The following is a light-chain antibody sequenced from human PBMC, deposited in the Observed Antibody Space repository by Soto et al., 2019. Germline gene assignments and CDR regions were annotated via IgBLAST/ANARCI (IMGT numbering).Light chain of an antibody. CDR3: QQYNSYWT. V-gene: IGKV1-5*03. Sequence: DIQMTQSTSTLSASVGDRVTIACRASQSISSWLAWYQQKPGKAPKLLIYKASSLESGVPLRFSGSGSGTEFTLTISSLQPDDSATYYCQQYNSYWTFGQGTKVDIK. J-gene: IGKJ1*01. CDR1: QSISSW. CDR2: KAS.